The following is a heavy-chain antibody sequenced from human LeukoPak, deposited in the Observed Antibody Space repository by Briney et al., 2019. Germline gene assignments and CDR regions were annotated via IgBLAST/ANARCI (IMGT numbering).Heavy chain of an antibody. D-gene: IGHD3-3*01. J-gene: IGHJ6*02. Sequence: SETLSLTCTVSGGSISSYYWSWIRQPPGKGLEWIGYIYYSGNTNYNPSLKSRVTISVDTYKNQFSLKLSSVTAADTAVYYCARDRESYDFWSGSPYYYGMDVWGQGTTVTVSS. CDR3: ARDRESYDFWSGSPYYYGMDV. CDR2: IYYSGNT. V-gene: IGHV4-59*01. CDR1: GGSISSYY.